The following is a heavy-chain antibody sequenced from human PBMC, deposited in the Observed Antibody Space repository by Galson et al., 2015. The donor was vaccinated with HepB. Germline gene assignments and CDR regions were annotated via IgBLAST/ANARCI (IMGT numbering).Heavy chain of an antibody. V-gene: IGHV3-21*01. Sequence: SLRLSCAASGFTFSSYSMNWVRQAPGKGLEWVSSISSSSSYIYYADSVKGRFTISRDNAKNSLYLQMNSLRAEDTAVYYCAKGMRIGSGWSWDSWGQGTLVTVSP. J-gene: IGHJ5*01. D-gene: IGHD6-19*01. CDR3: AKGMRIGSGWSWDS. CDR2: ISSSSSYI. CDR1: GFTFSSYS.